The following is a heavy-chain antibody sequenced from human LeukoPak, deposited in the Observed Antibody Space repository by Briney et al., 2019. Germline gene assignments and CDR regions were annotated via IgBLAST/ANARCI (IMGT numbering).Heavy chain of an antibody. Sequence: GGSLRLSCAASGFTFSSYAMSWVRQAPGKGLEWVSAISGSGGSTYYADSVKGRFTISRDNSKNTLYLQMNSLRAEDTAVYYCAREYSSGWPYYYYGMDVRGQGTTVTVSS. CDR2: ISGSGGST. D-gene: IGHD6-19*01. J-gene: IGHJ6*02. V-gene: IGHV3-23*01. CDR1: GFTFSSYA. CDR3: AREYSSGWPYYYYGMDV.